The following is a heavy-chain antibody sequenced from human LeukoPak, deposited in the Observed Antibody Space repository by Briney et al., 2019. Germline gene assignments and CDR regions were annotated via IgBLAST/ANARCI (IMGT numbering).Heavy chain of an antibody. V-gene: IGHV4-39*01. J-gene: IGHJ6*03. CDR1: GASISSSSYY. D-gene: IGHD2-21*01. Sequence: SETLSLTCTVSGASISSSSYYWAWIRQSPGKGLEWIGSVYYSGRTYQNPSLKSRVTIFIDTSKNQFSLKLSSVTAADTAVYYCARRGREPIGYYHNMDVWGKGTTVTVSS. CDR2: VYYSGRT. CDR3: ARRGREPIGYYHNMDV.